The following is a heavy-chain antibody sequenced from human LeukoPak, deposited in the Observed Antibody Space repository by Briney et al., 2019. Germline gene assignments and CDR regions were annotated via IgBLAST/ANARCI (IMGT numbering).Heavy chain of an antibody. CDR3: ARDFNSNPLQDWFDP. D-gene: IGHD4-11*01. Sequence: GGSLRLSCAASGFTFSSYAMSWVRQAPGKGLEWVSAISGSGGSTYYADSVKGRFTISRDNSKNTLYLQMNSLRSEDTAVYYCARDFNSNPLQDWFDPWGQGTLVTVSS. CDR2: ISGSGGST. V-gene: IGHV3-23*01. CDR1: GFTFSSYA. J-gene: IGHJ5*02.